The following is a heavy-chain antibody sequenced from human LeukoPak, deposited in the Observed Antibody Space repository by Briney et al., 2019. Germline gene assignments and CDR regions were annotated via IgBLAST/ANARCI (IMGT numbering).Heavy chain of an antibody. CDR3: ASTSYCSGGSCPLDY. CDR1: GLTFSSYA. J-gene: IGHJ4*02. V-gene: IGHV3-30*04. Sequence: PGGSLRLSCAASGLTFSSYAMHWVRQAPGKGLEWVAVISYDGSNKYYADSVKGRFTISRDNSKNTLYLQMNSLRADDTAVYYCASTSYCSGGSCPLDYWGQGTLVTVSS. D-gene: IGHD2-15*01. CDR2: ISYDGSNK.